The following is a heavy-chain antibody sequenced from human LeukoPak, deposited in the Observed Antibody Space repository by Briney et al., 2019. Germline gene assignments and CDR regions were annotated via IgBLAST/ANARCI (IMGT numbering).Heavy chain of an antibody. CDR3: ARDSIVVVLGPSV. CDR2: IKQDGSEK. CDR1: GFTFSSYW. Sequence: GGSLRLSCAASGFTFSSYWMSWVRQAPGKGLEWVANIKQDGSEKYYVDSVKGRFTISRDNAKNSLYLQINSLRAEDTAVYYCARDSIVVVLGPSVWGKGTTVTVSS. V-gene: IGHV3-7*01. D-gene: IGHD2-2*01. J-gene: IGHJ6*04.